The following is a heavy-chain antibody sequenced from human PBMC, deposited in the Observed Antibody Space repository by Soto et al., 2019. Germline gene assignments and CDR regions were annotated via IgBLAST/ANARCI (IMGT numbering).Heavy chain of an antibody. Sequence: SETLSLTCAVSGGSISSGGYSWSWIRQPPGKGLEWIGYIYHSGSTYYNPSLKSRVTISVDTSKNQFSLKLSSVTAADTAVYYCARLLAGGLSRWFDPWGQGTLVTVSS. CDR2: IYHSGST. J-gene: IGHJ5*02. CDR3: ARLLAGGLSRWFDP. V-gene: IGHV4-30-2*03. CDR1: GGSISSGGYS. D-gene: IGHD6-19*01.